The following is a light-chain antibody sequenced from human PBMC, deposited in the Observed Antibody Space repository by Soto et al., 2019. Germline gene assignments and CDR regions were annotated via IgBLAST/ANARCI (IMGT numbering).Light chain of an antibody. Sequence: QTVVTQPPSVSAAPGQKVTISCSGSSSNIGKNYVSWYQRLPGTAPKLLIYDNNERSSGIPDRFSGSKSGTSATLGIAGLQTGDEADYYCGTWDTSLSAVVFGGVTTLTVL. CDR1: SSNIGKNY. V-gene: IGLV1-51*01. CDR3: GTWDTSLSAVV. J-gene: IGLJ2*01. CDR2: DNN.